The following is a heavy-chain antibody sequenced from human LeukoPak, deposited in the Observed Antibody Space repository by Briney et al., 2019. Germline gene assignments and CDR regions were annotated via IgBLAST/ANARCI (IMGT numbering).Heavy chain of an antibody. Sequence: AGGSLRLSCAASGFTFSTYWMHWVRRAPGKGPVWVSRINSDGSSTTYADSVKGRFTISRDNAKSTLYLQMNSLRAEDTAVYYCARSYGMDVWGQGTTVTVSS. CDR1: GFTFSTYW. CDR2: INSDGSST. J-gene: IGHJ6*02. V-gene: IGHV3-74*01. CDR3: ARSYGMDV.